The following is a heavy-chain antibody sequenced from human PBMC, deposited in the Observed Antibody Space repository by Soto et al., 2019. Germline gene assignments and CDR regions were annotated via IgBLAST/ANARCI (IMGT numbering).Heavy chain of an antibody. V-gene: IGHV3-33*01. CDR3: VRGWGSLARLSCLDF. Sequence: QVQLVESGGGVFQPGTSLRLSCAASGFTFRQYGMHWVRQAPGKGLEWVAVIFYDGTEQYYADSVKGRFAISRDNLGNMVYLQMNSLRPEDTGFYYCVRGWGSLARLSCLDFWGQGTTVVVSS. CDR1: GFTFRQYG. J-gene: IGHJ6*02. D-gene: IGHD3-16*01. CDR2: IFYDGTEQ.